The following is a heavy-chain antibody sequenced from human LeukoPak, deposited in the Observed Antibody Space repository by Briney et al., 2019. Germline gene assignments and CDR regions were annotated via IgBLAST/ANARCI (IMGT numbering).Heavy chain of an antibody. CDR2: ISAYNGNT. Sequence: ASVKVSCKASGYTFTSYGISWVRQAPGQGLEWMGRISAYNGNTNYAQKLQGRVTMTTDTSTSTAYMELRSLRSDDTAVYYCARYCSSTSCYTDAFDIWGQGTMVTVSS. CDR3: ARYCSSTSCYTDAFDI. CDR1: GYTFTSYG. J-gene: IGHJ3*02. D-gene: IGHD2-2*02. V-gene: IGHV1-18*01.